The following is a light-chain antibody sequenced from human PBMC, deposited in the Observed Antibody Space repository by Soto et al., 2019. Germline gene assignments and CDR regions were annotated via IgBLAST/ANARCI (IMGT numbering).Light chain of an antibody. Sequence: QNVVTQEPSLTVSPGGTVTLTCASSTGAVTRDSYSNWFQQKPGQTPRALIYSTSQKHSWTPARFSGSLFGGKAALTLSAVQPEDEADYYCLLNTGDAWVFGGGTKLTVL. J-gene: IGLJ3*02. CDR3: LLNTGDAWV. CDR1: TGAVTRDSY. CDR2: STS. V-gene: IGLV7-43*01.